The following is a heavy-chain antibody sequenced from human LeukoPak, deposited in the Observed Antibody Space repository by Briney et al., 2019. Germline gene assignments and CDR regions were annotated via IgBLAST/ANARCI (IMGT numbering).Heavy chain of an antibody. CDR2: INHSGST. J-gene: IGHJ5*02. D-gene: IGHD3-3*01. CDR3: ARDHRRITIFGVVSFDP. Sequence: SETLSLTCAVYGGSFSGYYWSWIRQPPGKGLEWIGEINHSGSTYYNPSLKSRVTISVDTSKNQFSLKLSSVTAADTAVYYCARDHRRITIFGVVSFDPWGQGTLVTVSS. V-gene: IGHV4-34*01. CDR1: GGSFSGYY.